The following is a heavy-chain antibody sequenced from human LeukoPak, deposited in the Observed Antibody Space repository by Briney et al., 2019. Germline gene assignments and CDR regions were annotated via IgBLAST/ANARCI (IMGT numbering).Heavy chain of an antibody. J-gene: IGHJ6*03. CDR1: GFTFSSYG. V-gene: IGHV3-30*02. CDR2: IRYDGSNK. D-gene: IGHD2-15*01. Sequence: GGSLRLSCATSGFTFSSYGMHWVRQAPGKGLEWVAFIRYDGSNKYYADSVKGRFTISRDNAKNSLYLQMNSLRAEDTAVYYCARGSVVVVATYYYYYMDVWGKGTTVTVSS. CDR3: ARGSVVVVATYYYYYMDV.